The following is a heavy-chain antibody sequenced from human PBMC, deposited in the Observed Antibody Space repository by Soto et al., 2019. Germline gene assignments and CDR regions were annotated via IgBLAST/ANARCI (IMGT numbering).Heavy chain of an antibody. CDR2: IYWNDDK. V-gene: IGHV2-5*01. J-gene: IGHJ5*02. D-gene: IGHD2-2*01. CDR1: GFSLTTSGVG. CDR3: SLHTIPPPTNCFDP. Sequence: SRPTLENPTQTLTLTCTFSGFSLTTSGVGVGWIRQPPGKALEWLALIYWNDDKRYSPSLRGRLTITKDTSKNQVVLAMTNMEPVDTATYYCSLHTIPPPTNCFDPWCLGTLGTV.